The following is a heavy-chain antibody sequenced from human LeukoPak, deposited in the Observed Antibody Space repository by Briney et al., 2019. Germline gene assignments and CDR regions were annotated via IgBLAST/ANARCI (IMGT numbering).Heavy chain of an antibody. V-gene: IGHV3-30-3*01. J-gene: IGHJ4*02. Sequence: SGGSLRLSCAASGFTFSTYVMHWVRQAPGKGLEWVAVISYDGNNKYYADSVKGRFTISRDNSNNTLYLQMESLKTEDTAVYYCARPADLDYWGQGTLVTVSS. CDR1: GFTFSTYV. CDR3: ARPADLDY. CDR2: ISYDGNNK.